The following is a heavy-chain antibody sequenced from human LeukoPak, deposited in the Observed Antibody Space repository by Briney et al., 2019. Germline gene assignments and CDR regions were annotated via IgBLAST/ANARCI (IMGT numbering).Heavy chain of an antibody. CDR2: INSTGSIT. CDR3: AKWRASHFFDY. V-gene: IGHV3-23*01. J-gene: IGHJ4*02. Sequence: PGGSLRLSCAASGFTFRSYAMSWVRQAPGKGLEWVSGINSTGSITYYADSVKGRFTISRDNSKNTLYLQMNSLRAEDTAIYYCAKWRASHFFDYWGQGTLVTVSS. D-gene: IGHD3-3*02. CDR1: GFTFRSYA.